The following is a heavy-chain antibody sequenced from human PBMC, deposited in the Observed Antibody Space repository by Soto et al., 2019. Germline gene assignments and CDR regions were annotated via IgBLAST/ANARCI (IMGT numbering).Heavy chain of an antibody. J-gene: IGHJ5*02. Sequence: PGGSLRLSCAASGFTFSSYAMSWVRQAPGKGLEWVSAISGSGGSTYYADSVKGRFTISRDNSKNTLYLQMNSLRAEDTAVYYCAKSPEYSTQPVNWFDPWGQGTLVTVSS. CDR1: GFTFSSYA. D-gene: IGHD6-6*01. CDR3: AKSPEYSTQPVNWFDP. CDR2: ISGSGGST. V-gene: IGHV3-23*01.